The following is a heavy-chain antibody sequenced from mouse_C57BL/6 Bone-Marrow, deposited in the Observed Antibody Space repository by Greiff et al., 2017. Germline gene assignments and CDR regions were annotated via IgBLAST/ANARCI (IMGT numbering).Heavy chain of an antibody. Sequence: LVESGPGLVKPSQSLSLTCSVTGYSITSGYYWNWIRQFPGNKLEWMGYISYDGSNNYNPSLQNRISITRDTSKNQFFLKLNSVTTEDTATYYCAREGSSGYGGFAYWGQGTLVTVSA. CDR2: ISYDGSN. CDR3: AREGSSGYGGFAY. D-gene: IGHD3-2*02. CDR1: GYSITSGYY. J-gene: IGHJ3*01. V-gene: IGHV3-6*01.